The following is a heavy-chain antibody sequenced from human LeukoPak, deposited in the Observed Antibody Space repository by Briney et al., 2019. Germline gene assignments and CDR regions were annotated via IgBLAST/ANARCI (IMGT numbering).Heavy chain of an antibody. D-gene: IGHD6-6*01. V-gene: IGHV1-69*05. CDR3: ASSPPLGIAARLRKSYYYYYYMDV. Sequence: GASVKVSWKASGGTFSSYAISWVRQAPGQGLEWMGGIIPIFGTANYAQKFQGRVTITTDESTSTAYMELSSLRSEDTAVYYCASSPPLGIAARLRKSYYYYYYMDVWGKGTTVTVSS. J-gene: IGHJ6*03. CDR1: GGTFSSYA. CDR2: IIPIFGTA.